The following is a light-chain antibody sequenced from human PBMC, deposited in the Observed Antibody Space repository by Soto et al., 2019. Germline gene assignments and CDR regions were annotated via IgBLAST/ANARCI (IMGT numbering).Light chain of an antibody. CDR1: QTVTSGY. J-gene: IGKJ1*01. Sequence: EIVLTQSPDTLSLSPGERATLSCRASQTVTSGYLAWYQQKTGQAPRLLIYGVSTGATGIPDRFSGSGSGTDFTLTITRLEPEDFAMYYCQRYDSFRTFGQGTKVDIK. V-gene: IGKV3-20*01. CDR2: GVS. CDR3: QRYDSFRT.